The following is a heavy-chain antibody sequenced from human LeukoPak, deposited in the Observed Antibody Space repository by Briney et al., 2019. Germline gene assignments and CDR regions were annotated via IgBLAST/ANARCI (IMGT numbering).Heavy chain of an antibody. D-gene: IGHD3-9*01. V-gene: IGHV4-59*01. Sequence: SETLSLTCTVSGVSISDYYWSWVRQPPGKGLEWIGYIYYTRSTDYNPSLKSRVTMSVDTSKNQFSLNLRPVTATDTAVYYCARRTYYDTLTGYNYWYFDLWGRGTLVTVSS. CDR2: IYYTRST. CDR3: ARRTYYDTLTGYNYWYFDL. CDR1: GVSISDYY. J-gene: IGHJ2*01.